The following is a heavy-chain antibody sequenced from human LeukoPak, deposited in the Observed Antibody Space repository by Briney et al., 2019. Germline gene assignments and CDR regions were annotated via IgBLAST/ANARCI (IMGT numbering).Heavy chain of an antibody. Sequence: GGSLRLSCAASEFTFSSYWMSWVRQAPGKGLEWVANIKQDGGQIYYLDSVKGRFTVSRDNAKNSLYLQMNSLRVEDTAVYYCARLGARQMLEYWGQGTLVTVSS. D-gene: IGHD4-17*01. J-gene: IGHJ4*02. CDR1: EFTFSSYW. V-gene: IGHV3-7*01. CDR2: IKQDGGQI. CDR3: ARLGARQMLEY.